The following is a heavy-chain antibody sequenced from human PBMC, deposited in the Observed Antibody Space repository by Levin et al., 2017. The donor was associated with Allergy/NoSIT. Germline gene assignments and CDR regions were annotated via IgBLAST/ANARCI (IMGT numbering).Heavy chain of an antibody. CDR1: GYTFTSYD. Sequence: PVASVKVSCKASGYTFTSYDINWVRQATGQGLEWMGWMNPNSGNTGYAQKFQGRVTMTRNTSISTAYMELSSLRSEDTAVYYCAREGLAAAAGTPYYYYGMDVWGQGTTVTVSS. CDR3: AREGLAAAAGTPYYYYGMDV. V-gene: IGHV1-8*01. CDR2: MNPNSGNT. J-gene: IGHJ6*02. D-gene: IGHD6-13*01.